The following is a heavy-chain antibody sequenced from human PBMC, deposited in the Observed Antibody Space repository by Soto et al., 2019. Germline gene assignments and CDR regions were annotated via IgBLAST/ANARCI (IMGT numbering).Heavy chain of an antibody. CDR2: ISSSGSTI. V-gene: IGHV3-48*03. D-gene: IGHD1-1*01. CDR1: GFTFSSYE. J-gene: IGHJ6*02. Sequence: TGGSLRLSCAASGFTFSSYEMNWVRQAPGKGLEWVSYISSSGSTIYYADSVKGRFTISRDNSKNTLYLQMNSLRAEDTAVFYCAKAGGPTYNYYGVEVWGLGTTVTVSS. CDR3: AKAGGPTYNYYGVEV.